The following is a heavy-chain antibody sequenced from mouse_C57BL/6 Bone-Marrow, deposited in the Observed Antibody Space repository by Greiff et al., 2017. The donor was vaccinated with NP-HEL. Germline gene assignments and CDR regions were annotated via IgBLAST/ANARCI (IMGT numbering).Heavy chain of an antibody. Sequence: QVQLKESGPGLVQPSQSLSITCTVSGFSLTSYGVHWVRQSPGKGLEWLGVIWSGGSTDYNAAFISRLSISKDNSKSQVFFKMNSLQADDTAIYYCARKWTYCSKGKYAMDYWGQGTSVTVSS. CDR2: IWSGGST. D-gene: IGHD2-5*01. CDR3: ARKWTYCSKGKYAMDY. V-gene: IGHV2-2*01. J-gene: IGHJ4*01. CDR1: GFSLTSYG.